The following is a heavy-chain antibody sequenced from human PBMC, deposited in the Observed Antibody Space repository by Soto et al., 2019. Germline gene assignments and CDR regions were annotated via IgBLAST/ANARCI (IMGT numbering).Heavy chain of an antibody. Sequence: PGETLKISCKGPGYSFTSYWIGWVRQMPGKGLECMGIIYPGDSDTRYSPSFQGQVTISADKSISTAYLQWSSLKASDTAMYYCARHMRYCSSTSCYRVGAFDIWGQGTMVTVSS. CDR2: IYPGDSDT. V-gene: IGHV5-51*01. D-gene: IGHD2-2*01. J-gene: IGHJ3*02. CDR1: GYSFTSYW. CDR3: ARHMRYCSSTSCYRVGAFDI.